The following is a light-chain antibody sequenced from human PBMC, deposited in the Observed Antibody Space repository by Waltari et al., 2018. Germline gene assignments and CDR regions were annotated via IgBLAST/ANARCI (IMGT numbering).Light chain of an antibody. CDR1: SSDVGGYNY. CDR3: SSYTSSSTLVV. V-gene: IGLV2-14*01. Sequence: QSALTQPASVSGSPGQSITISCTGTSSDVGGYNYVSCYQQHPGKAHKLMIYEVSNRPSGVSNRFSGSKSGNTASLTISGLQAEDEADYYCSSYTSSSTLVVFGGGTKLTVL. J-gene: IGLJ2*01. CDR2: EVS.